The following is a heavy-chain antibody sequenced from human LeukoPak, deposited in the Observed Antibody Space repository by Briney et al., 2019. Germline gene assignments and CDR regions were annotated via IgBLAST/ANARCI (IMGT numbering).Heavy chain of an antibody. J-gene: IGHJ4*02. D-gene: IGHD6-19*01. Sequence: GGSLRLSCAASGFTFSNYGIHWVRQAPGKGLEWVAVIWNSANKRYYADSVKGRFTISRDNSKNTLYLEMNSLRAEDTALYYCARDLAGGNTWSFDSWGQGTLVTVSS. CDR3: ARDLAGGNTWSFDS. CDR2: IWNSANKR. CDR1: GFTFSNYG. V-gene: IGHV3-33*01.